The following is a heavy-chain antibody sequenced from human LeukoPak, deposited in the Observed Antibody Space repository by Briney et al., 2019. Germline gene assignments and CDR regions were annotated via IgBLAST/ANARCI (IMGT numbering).Heavy chain of an antibody. CDR2: TYPGDSDT. CDR3: ARHLPQDGSWYWFDP. J-gene: IGHJ5*02. CDR1: GYSFTSYW. D-gene: IGHD6-13*01. V-gene: IGHV5-51*01. Sequence: GESLKISCKGSGYSFTSYWIGWVRQMPGKGLERMGITYPGDSDTRYSPSFQGQVTISADKSISTAYLQWSSLKASDTAMYYCARHLPQDGSWYWFDPWGQGTLVTVSS.